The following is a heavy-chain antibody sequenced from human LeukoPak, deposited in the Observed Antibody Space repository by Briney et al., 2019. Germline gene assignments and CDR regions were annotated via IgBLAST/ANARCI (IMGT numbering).Heavy chain of an antibody. CDR1: GFSFNSDW. D-gene: IGHD3-16*01. Sequence: GGSLRLSCAASGFSFNSDWMDWVRQAPGKGVEWVANIKHDESEKNYLDSVKGRFTISRDNAQNSLYLQMNGLRVEDTAVYYCTRRLDDWGQGTLVTVSS. V-gene: IGHV3-7*01. J-gene: IGHJ4*02. CDR2: IKHDESEK. CDR3: TRRLDD.